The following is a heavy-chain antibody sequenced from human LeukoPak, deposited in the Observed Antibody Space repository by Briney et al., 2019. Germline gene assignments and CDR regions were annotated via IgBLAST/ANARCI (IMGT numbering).Heavy chain of an antibody. CDR1: GFTFSNYP. D-gene: IGHD3-10*01. J-gene: IGHJ4*02. CDR2: ISYDGNNK. CDR3: ARVLLWFGELSPLGY. Sequence: PGGSLRLSCAASGFTFSNYPMHWVRQAPGKGLEWVAIISYDGNNKYYADSVKGRFTISRDNSKNTLYLQMNSLRAEDTAVYYCARVLLWFGELSPLGYWGQGTLVTVSS. V-gene: IGHV3-30-3*01.